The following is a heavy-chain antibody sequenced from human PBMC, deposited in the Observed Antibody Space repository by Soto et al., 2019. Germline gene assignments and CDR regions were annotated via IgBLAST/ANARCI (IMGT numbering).Heavy chain of an antibody. V-gene: IGHV4-38-2*02. Sequence: LSLTFTVSGYSISSGYNWGWIRQPPGKGLEWIGSIHHSGTTHYNPSLKSRVTILVDMSKNQFSLKLTSVTAADTAVYYCARVRADYYYGMDVWGQGTTVTVSS. CDR2: IHHSGTT. CDR3: ARVRADYYYGMDV. J-gene: IGHJ6*02. CDR1: GYSISSGYN.